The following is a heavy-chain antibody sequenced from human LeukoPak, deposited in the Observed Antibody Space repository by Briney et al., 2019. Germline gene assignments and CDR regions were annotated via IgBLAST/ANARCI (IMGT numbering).Heavy chain of an antibody. D-gene: IGHD4/OR15-4a*01. CDR1: GLRFSDYY. CDR2: IYSDNT. V-gene: IGHV3-53*01. CDR3: ARRAGAYSHPYDY. J-gene: IGHJ4*02. Sequence: GGSLRLSRAASGLRFSDYYVSWIRQAPGKGLEWVSFIYSDNTHYSDSVKGRFTISRDNSKNTLYLQMNSLRAEDTAVYYCARRAGAYSHPYDYWGQGTLVTVSS.